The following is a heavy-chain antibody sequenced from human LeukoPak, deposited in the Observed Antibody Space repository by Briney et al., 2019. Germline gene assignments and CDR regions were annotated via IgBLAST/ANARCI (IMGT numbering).Heavy chain of an antibody. D-gene: IGHD3-3*01. CDR2: INHSGST. V-gene: IGHV4-34*01. CDR3: AGHRFTIFGVVLAPGSFDL. CDR1: GGSFSGYY. Sequence: PSETLSLTCAVYGGSFSGYYWSWIRQPPGKGLEWIGEINHSGSTNYNPSLKRRVTISVDTSKNQFSLKLSSVTAADTAVYYCAGHRFTIFGVVLAPGSFDLWGRGTLVTVSS. J-gene: IGHJ2*01.